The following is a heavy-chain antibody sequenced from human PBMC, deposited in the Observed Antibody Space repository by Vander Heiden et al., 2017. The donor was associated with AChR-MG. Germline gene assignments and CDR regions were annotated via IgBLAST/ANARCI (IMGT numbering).Heavy chain of an antibody. CDR2: INDSGST. V-gene: IGHV4-59*08. CDR1: GGPISSYY. J-gene: IGHJ5*02. CDR3: ARHSSYYDFWSGYLDWFDP. D-gene: IGHD3-3*01. Sequence: QVQLQESGPGLVKPSATLSLTCTVSGGPISSYYWSWIRQPPGKGLEWIGYINDSGSTNYNPSLKSRVTISVDTSKNQFSLKLSSVTAADTAVYYCARHSSYYDFWSGYLDWFDPWGRGTLVTVSS.